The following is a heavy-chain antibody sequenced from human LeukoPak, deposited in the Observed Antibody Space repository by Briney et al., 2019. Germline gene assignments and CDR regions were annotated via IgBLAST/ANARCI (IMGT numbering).Heavy chain of an antibody. Sequence: PSETLSLTCTVSGGSISSSSYYWGWIRRPPGKGLEWIGTIYYSGSTYYNPSLKSRVTISVDTSKNQFSLKLSSVTAADTAVYYCARRSTIFGVVTVAAGMDVWGQGTTVTVSS. CDR2: IYYSGST. CDR1: GGSISSSSYY. J-gene: IGHJ6*02. CDR3: ARRSTIFGVVTVAAGMDV. D-gene: IGHD3-3*01. V-gene: IGHV4-39*01.